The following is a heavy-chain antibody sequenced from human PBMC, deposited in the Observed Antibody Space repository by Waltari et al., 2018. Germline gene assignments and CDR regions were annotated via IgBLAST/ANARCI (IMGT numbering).Heavy chain of an antibody. J-gene: IGHJ4*02. V-gene: IGHV3-23*01. CDR2: VTGSGGTT. CDR1: GFTPTGYA. CDR3: ARSLEFNPH. Sequence: EVQLLESGGGSVQPGGSLRLSCAPSGFTPTGYAMTWVRQAPGKGLEWVSSVTGSGGTTYYADSVKGRFTISRDNAKNTLYLQMNSLRAEDTAVYYCARSLEFNPHWGQGTLVTVSS. D-gene: IGHD3-3*01.